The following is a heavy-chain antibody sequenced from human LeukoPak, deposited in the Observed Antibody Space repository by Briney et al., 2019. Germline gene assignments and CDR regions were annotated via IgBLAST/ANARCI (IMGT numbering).Heavy chain of an antibody. Sequence: QSGGSLRLSCAASGFTFSSYSMNWVRQAPGKGLEWVSAISGSGGSTYYADSVKGRFTISRDNAKSSLYLQMNSLGAEDTAVYYCASLWSHSGWYYFDYWGQGTLVTVSS. V-gene: IGHV3-48*04. CDR1: GFTFSSYS. CDR3: ASLWSHSGWYYFDY. J-gene: IGHJ4*02. D-gene: IGHD6-19*01. CDR2: ISGSGGST.